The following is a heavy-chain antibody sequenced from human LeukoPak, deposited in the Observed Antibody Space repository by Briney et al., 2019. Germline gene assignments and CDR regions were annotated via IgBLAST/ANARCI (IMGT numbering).Heavy chain of an antibody. CDR2: IYTSGST. J-gene: IGHJ3*02. Sequence: SETLSLTCTVSGGSISSGSYYWSWIRQPAGKGLEWIGHIYTSGSTNYNPSLESRVTISVDTSKNQFSLKLSSVTAADTAVYYCASSVAGVTNDAFDIWGQGTMVTVSS. CDR3: ASSVAGVTNDAFDI. D-gene: IGHD6-19*01. V-gene: IGHV4-61*09. CDR1: GGSISSGSYY.